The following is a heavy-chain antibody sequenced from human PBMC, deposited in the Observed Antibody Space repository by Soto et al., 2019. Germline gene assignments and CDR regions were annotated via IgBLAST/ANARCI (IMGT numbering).Heavy chain of an antibody. CDR1: GGSISNYY. CDR2: IHYSGNT. J-gene: IGHJ4*02. Sequence: PSETLSLTCTVSGGSISNYYWSWIRQPPGKGLEWIGYIHYSGNTKYNPSLKSRVTISSDTSKDQFSLELTSMTAADTAVYYCARGHYDFWSGYFATIDYWGQGTLVTVSS. D-gene: IGHD3-3*01. CDR3: ARGHYDFWSGYFATIDY. V-gene: IGHV4-59*08.